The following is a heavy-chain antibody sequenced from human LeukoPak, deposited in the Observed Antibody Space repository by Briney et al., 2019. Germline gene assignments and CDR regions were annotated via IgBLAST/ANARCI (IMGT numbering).Heavy chain of an antibody. CDR2: ISSSGSTI. CDR1: GFTFSSYS. V-gene: IGHV3-48*04. D-gene: IGHD3-22*01. J-gene: IGHJ4*02. CDR3: ARGLGGYYDKKYYFDY. Sequence: GGSLRLSCAASGFTFSSYSMNWVRQAPGKGLEWVSSISSSGSTIYYADSVKGRFTISRDNAKNSLYLQMNSLRAEDTAVYYCARGLGGYYDKKYYFDYWGQGTLVTVSS.